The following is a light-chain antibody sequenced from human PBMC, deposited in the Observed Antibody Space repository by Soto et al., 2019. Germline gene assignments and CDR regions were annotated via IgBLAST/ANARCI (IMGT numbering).Light chain of an antibody. CDR2: EVS. CDR3: SSYTTRGTLNYV. Sequence: QSALTQPASVSASPGQSITISCTGTSCDIGAYDYVSWYQQHPGKAPKLMIYEVSHRPSGISHRFSASKSGNTASLTISGLQAEDEADYYCSSYTTRGTLNYVFGSGTKVTVL. CDR1: SCDIGAYDY. J-gene: IGLJ1*01. V-gene: IGLV2-14*01.